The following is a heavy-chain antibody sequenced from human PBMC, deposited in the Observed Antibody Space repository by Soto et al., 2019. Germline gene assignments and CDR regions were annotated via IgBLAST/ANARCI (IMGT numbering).Heavy chain of an antibody. CDR2: INAGNGNT. J-gene: IGHJ6*02. D-gene: IGHD2-15*01. V-gene: IGHV1-3*01. CDR1: GYTFTSYA. CDR3: ARDPSQMGVVEDYDDYGMDV. Sequence: ASVKVSCKASGYTFTSYAMHWVRKAPGQRLEWMGWINAGNGNTKYSQKFQGRVTITRDTFASTAYMELSRLRSEDTAVYYCARDPSQMGVVEDYDDYGMDVWGQGTTVTVSS.